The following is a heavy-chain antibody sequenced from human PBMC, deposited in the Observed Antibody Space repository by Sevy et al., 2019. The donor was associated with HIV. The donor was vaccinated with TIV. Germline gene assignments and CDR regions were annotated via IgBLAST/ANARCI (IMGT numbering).Heavy chain of an antibody. Sequence: GGSLRLSCAASGFTFSSYAMSWVRQAPGKGLEWVSAISGSGGSTYYADSVKGRFTISRDNSKNTLYLQMNSLRAEDTAVYYCAKVDRPIMVRGVIIPFDYWGQGTLVTVSS. D-gene: IGHD3-10*01. J-gene: IGHJ4*02. CDR1: GFTFSSYA. CDR2: ISGSGGST. V-gene: IGHV3-23*01. CDR3: AKVDRPIMVRGVIIPFDY.